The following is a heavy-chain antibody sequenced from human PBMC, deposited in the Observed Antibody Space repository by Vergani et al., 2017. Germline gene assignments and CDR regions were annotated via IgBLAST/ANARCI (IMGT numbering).Heavy chain of an antibody. Sequence: EVQLLESGGGLVQPGGSLRLSCAASGFTFSSYAMSWVRQAPGKGLEWVSAISGSGGSTYYADSVKGRFTISRYNSKNTLYLQMKSLRAEDTAVYYCAKDSGSYVGLYYFDYWGQGTLVTVSS. J-gene: IGHJ4*02. CDR2: ISGSGGST. CDR1: GFTFSSYA. CDR3: AKDSGSYVGLYYFDY. D-gene: IGHD1-26*01. V-gene: IGHV3-23*01.